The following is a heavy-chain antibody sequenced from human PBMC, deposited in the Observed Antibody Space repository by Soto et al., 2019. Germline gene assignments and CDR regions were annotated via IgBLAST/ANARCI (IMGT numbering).Heavy chain of an antibody. CDR3: TTDPVTMIVVVPSSG. J-gene: IGHJ4*02. D-gene: IGHD3-22*01. CDR1: GFTFSNAW. V-gene: IGHV3-15*07. Sequence: PGGSLRLSCAASGFTFSNAWMNWVRQAPGKGLEWVGRIKSKTDGGTTDYAAPVEGRFTISRDDSKNTLYLQINSLKTEDTAVYYCTTDPVTMIVVVPSSGWGQGTLVTVSS. CDR2: IKSKTDGGTT.